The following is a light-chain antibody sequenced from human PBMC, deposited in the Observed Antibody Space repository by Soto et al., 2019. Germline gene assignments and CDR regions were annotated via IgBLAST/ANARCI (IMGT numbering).Light chain of an antibody. CDR1: QGIGDT. CDR3: QQYGSSPPSST. CDR2: GAS. Sequence: EVVLTQSPATLSVSPGEVVTLSCRASQGIGDTLAWYQHKPGQTPRLLIYGASNRATDIPDRFSGRGSGTDFTLTISRLEPEDFAVYYCQQYGSSPPSSTFGQGTRLEIK. J-gene: IGKJ5*01. V-gene: IGKV3-20*01.